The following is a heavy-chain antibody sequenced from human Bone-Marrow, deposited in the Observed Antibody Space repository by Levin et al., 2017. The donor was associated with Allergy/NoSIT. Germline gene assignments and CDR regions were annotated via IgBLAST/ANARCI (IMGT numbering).Heavy chain of an antibody. CDR2: ISGSGGST. CDR3: AKDPRSSLAVAGTWSV. CDR1: GFTFSSYA. V-gene: IGHV3-23*01. D-gene: IGHD6-19*01. J-gene: IGHJ4*02. Sequence: GGSLRLSCAASGFTFSSYAMSWVRQAPGKGLEWVSAISGSGGSTYYADSVKGRFTISRDNSKNTLYLQMNSLRAEDTAVYYCAKDPRSSLAVAGTWSVWGQGTLVTVSS.